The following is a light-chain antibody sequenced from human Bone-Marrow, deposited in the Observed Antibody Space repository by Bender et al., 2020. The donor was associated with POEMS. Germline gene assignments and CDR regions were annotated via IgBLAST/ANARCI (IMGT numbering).Light chain of an antibody. CDR3: CSYTSSTTLV. CDR2: EVR. J-gene: IGLJ2*01. Sequence: QSALTQPRSVSGSPGQSVTISCTGTSSDVGGLDYVSWYRQYPGKAPQLMIYEVRKRPSGVSNRFSGSKSDNTASLTISGLQAEDEADFYCCSYTSSTTLVFGGGTKVTVL. CDR1: SSDVGGLDY. V-gene: IGLV2-14*01.